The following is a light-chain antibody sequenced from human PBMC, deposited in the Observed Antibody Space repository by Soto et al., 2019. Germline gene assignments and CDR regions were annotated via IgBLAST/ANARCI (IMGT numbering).Light chain of an antibody. CDR2: ASY. Sequence: DLQITQSPSSLSASVGDRVTITCRASQSISSHLNWYQHKPGRPPRLLIFASYILEGGVPSWFSGSGSDTYFTLTIDSLQPEDVATYYCQHSYITPRYTFGQGTKVEI. V-gene: IGKV1-39*01. J-gene: IGKJ2*01. CDR3: QHSYITPRYT. CDR1: QSISSH.